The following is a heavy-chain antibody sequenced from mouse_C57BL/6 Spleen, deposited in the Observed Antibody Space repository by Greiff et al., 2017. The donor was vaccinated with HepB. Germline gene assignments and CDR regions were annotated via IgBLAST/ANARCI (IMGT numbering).Heavy chain of an antibody. Sequence: EVQLQQSGAELVKPGASVKLSCTASGFNIKDYYMHWVKQRTEQGLEWIGRIDPEDGETKYAPKFQGKATITADTSANTAYLQRSSLTAEDTAVYYGASDYYGTHLADWGQGTRVTVAA. J-gene: IGHJ3*01. CDR2: IDPEDGET. CDR1: GFNIKDYY. V-gene: IGHV14-2*01. CDR3: ASDYYGTHLAD. D-gene: IGHD2-1*01.